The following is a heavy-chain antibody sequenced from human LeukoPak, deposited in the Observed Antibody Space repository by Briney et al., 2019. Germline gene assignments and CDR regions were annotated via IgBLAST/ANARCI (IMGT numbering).Heavy chain of an antibody. J-gene: IGHJ4*02. CDR1: GYTLTELS. D-gene: IGHD3-10*01. CDR3: ATNAVLWFGELTHPFDY. CDR2: FDPEDGET. V-gene: IGHV1-24*01. Sequence: ASVKVSCKVSGYTLTELSMHWVRQAPGKGLEWMGGFDPEDGETIYAQKFQGRVTMTEDTSTDTAYMELSRLRSEDTAVYYCATNAVLWFGELTHPFDYWGQGTLVTVSS.